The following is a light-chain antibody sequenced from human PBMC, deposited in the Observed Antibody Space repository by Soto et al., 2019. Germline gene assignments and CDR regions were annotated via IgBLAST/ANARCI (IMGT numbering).Light chain of an antibody. J-gene: IGKJ1*01. CDR3: QQYGSSLTWT. CDR1: QSVSSSY. V-gene: IGKV3-20*01. Sequence: EIVLTQSPGTLSLSPGERATLSCRASQSVSSSYLAWYQQKPGQAPRLLIYGASSRATGIADRFSGSGSGTDFTLTISRLEPEEFAVYYCQQYGSSLTWTFGQGTKVEIK. CDR2: GAS.